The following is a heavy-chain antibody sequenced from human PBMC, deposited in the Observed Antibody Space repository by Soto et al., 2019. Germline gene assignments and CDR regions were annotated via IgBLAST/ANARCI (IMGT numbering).Heavy chain of an antibody. D-gene: IGHD3-9*01. Sequence: PGGSLRLSCAASGFTFSSYSMNWVRQAPGKGLEWVSSISSSSYIYYADSVKGRFTISRDNAKNSLYLQMNSLRAEDTAVYYCARVQATVLRYFDRRAFVYWGQGTLVTVSS. V-gene: IGHV3-21*01. CDR3: ARVQATVLRYFDRRAFVY. CDR2: ISSSSYI. J-gene: IGHJ4*02. CDR1: GFTFSSYS.